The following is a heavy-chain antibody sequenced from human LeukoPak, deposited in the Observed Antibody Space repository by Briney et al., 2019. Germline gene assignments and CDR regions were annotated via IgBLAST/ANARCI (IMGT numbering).Heavy chain of an antibody. CDR1: GFTFNSDA. D-gene: IGHD6-19*01. Sequence: GGSLRLSCAASGFTFNSDAMSWVRQAPGKGLEWVSIISASGASPYYADSVKGRFTISRDNSKNTLYLQMNSLRAEDTAVYYCAKRAVAGTYYLDYSGQGTLVTVSS. CDR2: ISASGASP. CDR3: AKRAVAGTYYLDY. J-gene: IGHJ4*02. V-gene: IGHV3-23*01.